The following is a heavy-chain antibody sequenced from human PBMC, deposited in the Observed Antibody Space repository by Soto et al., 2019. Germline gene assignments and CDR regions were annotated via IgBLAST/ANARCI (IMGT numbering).Heavy chain of an antibody. CDR3: ARATTVTTLFDY. D-gene: IGHD4-17*01. CDR1: GFTFSSYS. Sequence: LRLSCAASGFTFSSYSMSWVRQAPGKGLEWVSSISSSSSYIYYADSVKGRFTISRDNAKNSLYLQMNSLRAEDTAVYYCARATTVTTLFDYWGQGTLVTVSS. J-gene: IGHJ4*02. V-gene: IGHV3-21*01. CDR2: ISSSSSYI.